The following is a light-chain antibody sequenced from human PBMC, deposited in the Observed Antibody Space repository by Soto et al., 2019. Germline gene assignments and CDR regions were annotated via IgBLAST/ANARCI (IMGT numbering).Light chain of an antibody. J-gene: IGLJ1*01. V-gene: IGLV1-40*01. CDR2: GNS. CDR3: QSFDSSLSGSRV. CDR1: SSNIGAGYD. Sequence: QSALTQPPSVSGAPGQRVTISCTGSSSNIGAGYDVHWYQQLPGTAPKLLVYGNSNRPSGVPDRFSGSKSGTSASLAITGLRAEDEADYYCQSFDSSLSGSRVFGTGTQLTVL.